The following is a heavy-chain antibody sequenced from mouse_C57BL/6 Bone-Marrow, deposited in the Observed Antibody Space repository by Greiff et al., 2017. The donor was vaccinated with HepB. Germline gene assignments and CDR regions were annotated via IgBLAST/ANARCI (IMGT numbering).Heavy chain of an antibody. CDR1: GYTFTSYW. D-gene: IGHD1-1*01. V-gene: IGHV1-53*01. CDR3: ARGGDYYGGSDY. CDR2: INPSNSGT. J-gene: IGHJ2*01. Sequence: VQLQQPGTELVKPGASVKLSCKASGYTFTSYWMHWVKQRPGQGLEWIGNINPSNSGTNYNEKFKSKATLTVDKSSSTADMQLSSLTSEDTAVYYCARGGDYYGGSDYWGQGTTLTVSS.